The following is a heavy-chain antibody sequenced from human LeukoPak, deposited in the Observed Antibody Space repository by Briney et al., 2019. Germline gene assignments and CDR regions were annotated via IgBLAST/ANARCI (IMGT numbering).Heavy chain of an antibody. J-gene: IGHJ4*02. V-gene: IGHV3-74*01. CDR3: ARELEATGTWGIDH. Sequence: GGSLRLSCAASGFTFDRYWMHWVRQGPEKGLLWVSRMNADGRSRTYADSVRGRFTISRDNAKNSLYLEMNSLTVEDTAVYYCARELEATGTWGIDHWGQGTLVTVSS. D-gene: IGHD6-13*01. CDR2: MNADGRSR. CDR1: GFTFDRYW.